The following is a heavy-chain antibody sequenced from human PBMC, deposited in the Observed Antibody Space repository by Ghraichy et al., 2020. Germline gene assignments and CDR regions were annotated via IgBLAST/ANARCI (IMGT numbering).Heavy chain of an antibody. V-gene: IGHV3-7*03. CDR1: GFIFSTYW. J-gene: IGHJ4*02. CDR2: IKQDGSEI. Sequence: GESLNISCAASGFIFSTYWMTWVRQAPGKGLEWVANIKQDGSEIYYVDSVKGRFTISRDNAKNSLYLQMNSLRAEDTAVYYCARGPYYFGSGAFDFWGQGTLVTVSS. D-gene: IGHD3-10*01. CDR3: ARGPYYFGSGAFDF.